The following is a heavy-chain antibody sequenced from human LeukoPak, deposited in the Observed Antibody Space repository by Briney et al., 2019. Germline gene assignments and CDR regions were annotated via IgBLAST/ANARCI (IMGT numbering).Heavy chain of an antibody. D-gene: IGHD3-10*01. CDR3: ARVVLLWFGESDNWFDP. J-gene: IGHJ5*02. CDR2: ISSSSSYI. Sequence: GGSLRLSCAASGFTSSSYSMNWVRQAPGKGLEWVSSISSSSSYIYYADSVKGRFTISRDNAKNSLYLQMNSLRAEDTAVYYCARVVLLWFGESDNWFDPWGQGTLVTVSS. V-gene: IGHV3-21*01. CDR1: GFTSSSYS.